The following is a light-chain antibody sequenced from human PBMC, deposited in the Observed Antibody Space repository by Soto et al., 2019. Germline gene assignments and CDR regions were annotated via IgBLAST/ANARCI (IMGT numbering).Light chain of an antibody. CDR2: RDN. Sequence: QYVLTQPPSVSGTPGQRVTISCSGGISNIATNYVHWFQQLPGTAPKVLSNRDNQRPSGVPDRFSGSKSGTSASLAISGLRSEDEAEYYCAAWDDTVRSYVFGTGTKLTVL. CDR1: ISNIATNY. V-gene: IGLV1-47*01. J-gene: IGLJ1*01. CDR3: AAWDDTVRSYV.